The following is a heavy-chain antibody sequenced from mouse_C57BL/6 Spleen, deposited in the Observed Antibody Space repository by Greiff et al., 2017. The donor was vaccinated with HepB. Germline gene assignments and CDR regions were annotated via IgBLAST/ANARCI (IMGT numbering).Heavy chain of an antibody. CDR1: GYTFTDYY. CDR2: INPNNGGT. Sequence: EVQLQQSGPELVKPGASVKISCKASGYTFTDYYMNWVKQSHGKSLEWIGDINPNNGGTSYNQKFKGKATLTVDKSSSTAYMELRSLTSEDSAVYYCARRDYSFFAYWGQGTLVTVSA. D-gene: IGHD1-1*01. CDR3: ARRDYSFFAY. J-gene: IGHJ3*01. V-gene: IGHV1-26*01.